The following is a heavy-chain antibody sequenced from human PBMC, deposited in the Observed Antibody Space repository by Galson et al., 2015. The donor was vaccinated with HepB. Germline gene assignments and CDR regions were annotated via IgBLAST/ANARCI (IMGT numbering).Heavy chain of an antibody. CDR2: ISSSGSTI. CDR1: GFTFSNYY. J-gene: IGHJ6*04. D-gene: IGHD3-3*01. CDR3: ARERIYDNPMDV. Sequence: SLRLSCAASGFTFSNYYMSWIRQAPGKGLEWVSYISSSGSTIYYADSVKGRFTISRDNAKNSLYLQMNSLRAEDTAVYYCARERIYDNPMDVWGKGTTVTVSS. V-gene: IGHV3-11*01.